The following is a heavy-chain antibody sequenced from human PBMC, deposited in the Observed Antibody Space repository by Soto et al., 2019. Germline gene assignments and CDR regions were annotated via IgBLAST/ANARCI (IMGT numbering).Heavy chain of an antibody. J-gene: IGHJ6*02. CDR3: ARELPQRQGRNMDV. Sequence: SETLSLTCTVTGGSMTSGDQYWTWIRHRPGEGLEWFGYISHRGSLYYNPSLKSRVSMSVDTSKNQFSLNLSSVTAADTAVYYCARELPQRQGRNMDVWGQGTTVT. V-gene: IGHV4-31*03. D-gene: IGHD1-1*01. CDR2: ISHRGSL. CDR1: GGSMTSGDQY.